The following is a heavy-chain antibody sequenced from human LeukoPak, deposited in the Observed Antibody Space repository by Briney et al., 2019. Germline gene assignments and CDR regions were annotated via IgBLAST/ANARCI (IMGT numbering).Heavy chain of an antibody. CDR1: GFTFSTYS. D-gene: IGHD2-2*01. CDR2: IRRSSSPT. Sequence: GGSLRLSCAASGFTFSTYSMNWVRQAPGKGLEWVSYIRRSSSPTYYADSVKGRFTISRDNAKNSLYLQMNGLRAEDTAVYYCARGPSSQFRTDYWGQGTLVTVSS. V-gene: IGHV3-48*01. CDR3: ARGPSSQFRTDY. J-gene: IGHJ4*02.